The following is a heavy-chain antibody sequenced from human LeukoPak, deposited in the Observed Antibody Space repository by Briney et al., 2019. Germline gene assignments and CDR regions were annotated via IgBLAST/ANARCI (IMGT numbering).Heavy chain of an antibody. CDR1: GFTVSSNY. CDR3: ARDADSSGYYYYMDV. J-gene: IGHJ6*03. V-gene: IGHV3-53*01. CDR2: IYSGGST. D-gene: IGHD3-22*01. Sequence: GGSLRLSCAASGFTVSSNYMSWVRQAPGKGLEWVSVIYSGGSTYYADSVKGRFTISRDNPKNTLYLQMNSLRAEDTAVYYCARDADSSGYYYYMDVWGKGTTVTVSS.